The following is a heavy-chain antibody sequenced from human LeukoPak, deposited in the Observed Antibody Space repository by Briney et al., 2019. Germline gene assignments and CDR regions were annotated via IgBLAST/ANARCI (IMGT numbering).Heavy chain of an antibody. Sequence: GGSLRLSCAASGFSFNSYWMHWVRQAPGKGLMWVSRMNGDGSSTMYADSGKGRFTISRDNAKNTLYLQMNGLSAEDTAVYYCARAPTGGTYFDYWGQGTLVTVSS. CDR2: MNGDGSST. V-gene: IGHV3-74*03. CDR3: ARAPTGGTYFDY. J-gene: IGHJ4*02. CDR1: GFSFNSYW.